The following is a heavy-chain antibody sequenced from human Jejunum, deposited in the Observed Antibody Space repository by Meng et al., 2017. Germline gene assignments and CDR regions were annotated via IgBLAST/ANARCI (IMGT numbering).Heavy chain of an antibody. Sequence: QVQLKVAGPGVVKPSETLSLTCAVSGGSIESNNWWTWIRQPPGQGLEWIGEVYHSGRTHYNPSLKSRVTISIDNSKNRFSLGLNSVTAADTAIYYCARADYVRYFDLWGRGTLVTVSS. J-gene: IGHJ2*01. CDR2: VYHSGRT. V-gene: IGHV4-4*02. CDR3: ARADYVRYFDL. CDR1: GGSIESNNW. D-gene: IGHD3-10*02.